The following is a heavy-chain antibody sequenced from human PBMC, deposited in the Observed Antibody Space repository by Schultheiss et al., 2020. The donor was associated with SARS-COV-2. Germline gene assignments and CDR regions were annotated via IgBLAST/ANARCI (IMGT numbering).Heavy chain of an antibody. J-gene: IGHJ6*03. CDR3: ARVAEACRGGSCYLGNRDKYSYMDV. CDR1: GGSISSGGYY. D-gene: IGHD2-15*01. Sequence: SQTLSLTCIVSGGSISSGGYYWSWIRQHPGKGLEWIGRIQSTGSTDHNSSLKSRVIMSVDTSKNQFSLKLNSVTAADTAVYYCARVAEACRGGSCYLGNRDKYSYMDVWGKGTAVTVSS. V-gene: IGHV4-31*03. CDR2: IQSTGST.